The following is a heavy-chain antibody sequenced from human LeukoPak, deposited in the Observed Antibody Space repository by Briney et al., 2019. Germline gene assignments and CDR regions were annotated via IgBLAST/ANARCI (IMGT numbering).Heavy chain of an antibody. CDR1: GFTFSSYG. CDR3: AKDLRQWLVQGLDY. J-gene: IGHJ4*02. D-gene: IGHD6-19*01. CDR2: IRYDGSNK. V-gene: IGHV3-30*02. Sequence: QTGGSLRLSCAASGFTFSSYGMHWVRQAPGKGLEWVAFIRYDGSNKYYADSVKGRFTISRDNSKNTLYLQMNSLRAEDTAVYYCAKDLRQWLVQGLDYWGQGTLVTVSS.